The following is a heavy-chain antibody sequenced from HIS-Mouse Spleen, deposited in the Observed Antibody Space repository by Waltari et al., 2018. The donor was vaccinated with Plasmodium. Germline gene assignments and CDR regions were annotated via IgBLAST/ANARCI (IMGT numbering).Heavy chain of an antibody. CDR2: INPNSGGT. CDR3: ARVLGYKAAAGTFVEYFQH. J-gene: IGHJ1*01. D-gene: IGHD6-13*01. Sequence: QVQLVQSGAAVKKPGASVKVSCKASGYTFTGYYMHWGRPAHGQGLEWRGWINPNSGGTNYAQKFQGRVTMTRDTSISTAYMELSRLRSDDTAVYYCARVLGYKAAAGTFVEYFQHWGQGTLVTVSS. CDR1: GYTFTGYY. V-gene: IGHV1-2*02.